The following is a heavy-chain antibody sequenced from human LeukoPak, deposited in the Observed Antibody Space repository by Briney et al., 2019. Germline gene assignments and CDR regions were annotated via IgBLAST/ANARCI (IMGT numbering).Heavy chain of an antibody. J-gene: IGHJ6*03. CDR1: GFTFSSYA. CDR3: ATAHRGDSSSRGYYYYMDV. D-gene: IGHD6-6*01. Sequence: GGSLRLSCAASGFTFSSYAMSWVRQAPGKGLEWVSAISGSGGSTYCADSVKGRFTISRDNSKNTLYLQMNSLRAEDTAVYYCATAHRGDSSSRGYYYYMDVWGKGTTVTVSS. CDR2: ISGSGGST. V-gene: IGHV3-23*01.